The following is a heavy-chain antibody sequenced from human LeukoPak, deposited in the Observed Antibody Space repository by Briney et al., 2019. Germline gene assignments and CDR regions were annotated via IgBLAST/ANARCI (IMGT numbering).Heavy chain of an antibody. V-gene: IGHV4-39*01. CDR1: GASISSGSYY. CDR2: ASYSGGT. D-gene: IGHD6-19*01. J-gene: IGHJ6*03. Sequence: SETLSLTCTVSGASISSGSYYWGWIRQPPGKGLEWIGSASYSGGTYYNPSLKSRVTISVDTSKNQFSLKLSSVTAADTAVYYCARGVSRTAPGYSSGWYGYYYYYMDVWGKGTTVTISS. CDR3: ARGVSRTAPGYSSGWYGYYYYYMDV.